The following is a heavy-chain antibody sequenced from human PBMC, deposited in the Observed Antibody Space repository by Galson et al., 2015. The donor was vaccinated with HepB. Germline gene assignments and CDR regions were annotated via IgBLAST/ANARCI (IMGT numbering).Heavy chain of an antibody. D-gene: IGHD3-10*01. Sequence: SETLSLTCAVYGGSFSGYYWSWIRQPPGKGLEWIGEINHSGSTNYNPSLKSRVTMSVDTSKNQFSLKLSSVTAADTAVYYCARGPPLRITMVRGVNYFDYWGQGTLVTVSS. J-gene: IGHJ4*02. CDR2: INHSGST. CDR1: GGSFSGYY. CDR3: ARGPPLRITMVRGVNYFDY. V-gene: IGHV4-34*01.